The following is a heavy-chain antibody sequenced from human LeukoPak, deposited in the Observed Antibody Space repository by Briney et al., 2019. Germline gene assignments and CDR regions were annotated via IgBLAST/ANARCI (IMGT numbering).Heavy chain of an antibody. J-gene: IGHJ4*02. V-gene: IGHV3-30*02. Sequence: GSLRLSCAASGFTFSSYGMHWVRQAPGKGLEGGAFIRYDGSNKYYADSVKGRFTISRDNSKNTLYLQMNSLRAEDTAVYYCAKDRGYYDSSGYYLYWGQGTLVTVSS. CDR1: GFTFSSYG. D-gene: IGHD3-22*01. CDR3: AKDRGYYDSSGYYLY. CDR2: IRYDGSNK.